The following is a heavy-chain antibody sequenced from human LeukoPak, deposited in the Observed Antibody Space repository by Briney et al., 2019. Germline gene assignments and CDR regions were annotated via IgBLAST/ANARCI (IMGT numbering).Heavy chain of an antibody. J-gene: IGHJ5*02. V-gene: IGHV3-21*01. Sequence: GSLRLSCAASGFTLSSYSMNWVRQAPGKGLEGVSSISSSSSYIYYADSVKGRFTISRDNAKNSLYLQMNSLRAEDTAVYYCARDSRYCSSTSCSDWFDPWGQGTLVTVSS. CDR1: GFTLSSYS. D-gene: IGHD2-2*01. CDR3: ARDSRYCSSTSCSDWFDP. CDR2: ISSSSSYI.